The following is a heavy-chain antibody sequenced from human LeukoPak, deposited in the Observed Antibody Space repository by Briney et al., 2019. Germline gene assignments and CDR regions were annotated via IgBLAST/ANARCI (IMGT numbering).Heavy chain of an antibody. CDR3: ARRLWSGPHYYYYYMDV. Sequence: PGGSLRLSCAASGFTFSSYTMNWVRQAPGKRLEWVSDISSSSAITYYADSVKGRFTISRDNAKSSLYLQMNSLRAEDTAVYYCARRLWSGPHYYYYYMDVWGKGTTVTVSS. CDR1: GFTFSSYT. CDR2: ISSSSAIT. D-gene: IGHD3-3*01. J-gene: IGHJ6*03. V-gene: IGHV3-48*04.